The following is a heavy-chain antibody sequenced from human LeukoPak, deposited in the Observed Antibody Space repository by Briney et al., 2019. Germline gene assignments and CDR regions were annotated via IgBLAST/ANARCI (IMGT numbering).Heavy chain of an antibody. J-gene: IGHJ4*02. CDR3: AKELNGYGYYFFDY. V-gene: IGHV3-48*04. Sequence: GGSLRLSCEVSGFPFTLYNMNWVRRAPGKGLEWLSYISSSTNTIYYADSVKGRFTISRDNAKNSLYLQMNGLGAEDTAVYYCAKELNGYGYYFFDYWGPGTLVTVSS. D-gene: IGHD3-16*01. CDR2: ISSSTNTI. CDR1: GFPFTLYN.